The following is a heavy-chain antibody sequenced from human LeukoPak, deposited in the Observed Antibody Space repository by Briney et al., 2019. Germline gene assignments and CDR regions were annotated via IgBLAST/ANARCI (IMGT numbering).Heavy chain of an antibody. CDR2: IYYSGST. CDR1: GFTFSSYA. J-gene: IGHJ6*03. D-gene: IGHD2-15*01. CDR3: ARDQGSNVGYYYYYMDV. Sequence: PGGSLRLSCAASGFTFSSYAMSWIRQPPGKGLEWIGYIYYSGSTNYNPSLKSRVTISVDTSKNQFSLKLSSVTAADTAVYYCARDQGSNVGYYYYYMDVWGKGTTVTVSS. V-gene: IGHV4-59*01.